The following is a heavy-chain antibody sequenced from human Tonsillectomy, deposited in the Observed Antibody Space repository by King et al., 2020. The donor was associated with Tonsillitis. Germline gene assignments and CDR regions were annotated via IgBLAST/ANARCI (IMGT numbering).Heavy chain of an antibody. CDR3: AREGYSSSSPDAFDI. CDR1: GGSISSSNW. V-gene: IGHV4-4*02. CDR2: NDHSGST. J-gene: IGHJ3*02. Sequence: QLQESGPGLVKPSGTLSLTCAVSGGSISSSNWGSWVRQPPRKGLGWFGGNDHSGSTDYNPSLRSRVTISVDNSKNQLSLKLCSVTAADTAVYYCAREGYSSSSPDAFDIWGQGTMVTVSS. D-gene: IGHD6-6*01.